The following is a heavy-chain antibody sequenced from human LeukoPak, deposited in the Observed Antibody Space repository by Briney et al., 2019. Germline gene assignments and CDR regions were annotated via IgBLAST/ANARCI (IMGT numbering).Heavy chain of an antibody. V-gene: IGHV4-39*07. J-gene: IGHJ4*02. CDR1: GDSMSSGGYY. Sequence: SETLSLTCTVSGDSMSSGGYYWGWIRQPPGKGLEWIGTIYYSGTTYYNPSLKSRVTISVDTSKKQFSLKLTSVTAADTAVYYCAIGIYSYGPFDYWGQGTLVTVSS. D-gene: IGHD5-18*01. CDR2: IYYSGTT. CDR3: AIGIYSYGPFDY.